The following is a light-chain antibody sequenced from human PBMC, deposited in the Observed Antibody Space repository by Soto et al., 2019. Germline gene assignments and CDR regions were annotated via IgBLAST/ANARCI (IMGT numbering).Light chain of an antibody. CDR2: FDN. CDR3: AAWDDSLSGWM. Sequence: QSVLTQPPSASGTPGQRVTISRSGSSSNIGSHTVNWYQQLPGTAPKVLIYFDNQRPSGVPDRFSGSKSGTSASLAISGPQSEDEADYYCAAWDDSLSGWMFGGGTKLTVL. V-gene: IGLV1-44*01. J-gene: IGLJ3*02. CDR1: SSNIGSHT.